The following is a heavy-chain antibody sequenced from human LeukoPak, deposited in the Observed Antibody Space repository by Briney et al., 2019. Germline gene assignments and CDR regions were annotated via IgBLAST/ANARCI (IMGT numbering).Heavy chain of an antibody. Sequence: SETLSLTCAVYGGSFSGYYWSWIRQPPGKGLEWIGEINHSGSTNYNPSLKSRVTISVDTSKNQFSLKLSSVTAEDTAVYYCAREGTTVTTSFASWGQGTLVTVSS. V-gene: IGHV4-34*01. D-gene: IGHD4-17*01. CDR3: AREGTTVTTSFAS. CDR1: GGSFSGYY. J-gene: IGHJ4*02. CDR2: INHSGST.